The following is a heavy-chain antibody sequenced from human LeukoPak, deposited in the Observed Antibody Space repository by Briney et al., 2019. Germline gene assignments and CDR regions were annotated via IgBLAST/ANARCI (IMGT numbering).Heavy chain of an antibody. CDR1: GYTFTGCY. CDR2: INPNSGGT. D-gene: IGHD2-2*01. Sequence: ASVKVSCKASGYTFTGCYMHWVRQAPGQGLEWMGWINPNSGGTNYAQKFQGRVTMTRDASISTAYMELSRLRSDDTAVYYCARDRYCSSTSCYRWFDPWGQGTLVTVSS. V-gene: IGHV1-2*02. J-gene: IGHJ5*02. CDR3: ARDRYCSSTSCYRWFDP.